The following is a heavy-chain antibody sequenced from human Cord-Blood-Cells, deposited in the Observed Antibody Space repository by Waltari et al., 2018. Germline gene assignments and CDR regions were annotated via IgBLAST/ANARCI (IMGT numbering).Heavy chain of an antibody. CDR3: ARASLSYSSSSNPDY. V-gene: IGHV3-74*01. D-gene: IGHD6-6*01. CDR1: GFTFSSSW. CDR2: INSDGSST. J-gene: IGHJ4*02. Sequence: EVQLVESGGGLVQPGGSLRLSCAASGFTFSSSWMHWVRQAPGKGLVWVSRINSDGSSTSYADSVKGRFTISRDNAKNTLYLQMNSLRAEDTAVYYCARASLSYSSSSNPDYWGQGTLVTVSS.